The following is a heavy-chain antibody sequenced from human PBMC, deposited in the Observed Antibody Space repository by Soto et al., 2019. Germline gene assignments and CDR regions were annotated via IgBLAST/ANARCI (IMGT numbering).Heavy chain of an antibody. CDR2: IWYDGSNK. CDR1: GFTFSSYG. J-gene: IGHJ4*02. V-gene: IGHV3-33*01. Sequence: QVQLVESGGGVVQPGRSLRLSCAASGFTFSSYGMHWVRQAPGKGLEWVAVIWYDGSNKYYADSVKGRFTISRDNSKNSLYLQMNSLRAEDTAVYYCARDPSSSDYWGQGTLVTVSS. CDR3: ARDPSSSDY. D-gene: IGHD6-6*01.